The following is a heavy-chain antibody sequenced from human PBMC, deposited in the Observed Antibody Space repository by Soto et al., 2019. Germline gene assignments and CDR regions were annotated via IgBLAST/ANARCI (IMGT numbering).Heavy chain of an antibody. D-gene: IGHD1-26*01. CDR3: AREVNEVGAIHLDY. Sequence: ASVKVSCKASGYTFTSYGISWVRQAPGQGLERMGWISAYNGNTNYAQKLQGRVTMTTDTSTSTAYMELRSLRSDDTAVYFCAREVNEVGAIHLDYWGQGTLVTVS. CDR2: ISAYNGNT. CDR1: GYTFTSYG. V-gene: IGHV1-18*01. J-gene: IGHJ4*02.